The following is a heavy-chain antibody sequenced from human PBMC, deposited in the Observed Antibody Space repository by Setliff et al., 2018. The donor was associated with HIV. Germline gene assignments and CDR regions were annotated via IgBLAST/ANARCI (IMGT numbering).Heavy chain of an antibody. Sequence: SETLSLTCSVSGVSISNYYWSWIRQPPGKGLEWIGFIYSSGSTTYSPSLKSRLTISVDTSQHQFSLNLNSVTATDTAVYYCAKRTFGSGRLDPWGQGTLVTVSS. D-gene: IGHD3-16*01. CDR2: IYSSGST. CDR3: AKRTFGSGRLDP. CDR1: GVSISNYY. V-gene: IGHV4-59*08. J-gene: IGHJ5*02.